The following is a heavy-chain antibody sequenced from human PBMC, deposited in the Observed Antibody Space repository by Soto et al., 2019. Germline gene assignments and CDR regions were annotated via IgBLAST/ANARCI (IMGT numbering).Heavy chain of an antibody. J-gene: IGHJ5*02. CDR2: ISGSGGST. CDR1: GFTFSSYA. Sequence: EVQLLESGGGLVQPGGSLRLSCAASGFTFSSYAMSWVRQAPGKGLEWVSAISGSGGSTYYADSVKGRFTISRDNSKNALYLQMNSLRAEDTAVYYCAKTISGYVQPSWFDPWGQGTLVTVSS. D-gene: IGHD5-12*01. V-gene: IGHV3-23*01. CDR3: AKTISGYVQPSWFDP.